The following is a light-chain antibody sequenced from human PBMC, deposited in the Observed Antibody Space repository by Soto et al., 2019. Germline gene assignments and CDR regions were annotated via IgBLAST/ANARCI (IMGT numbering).Light chain of an antibody. CDR2: EGS. J-gene: IGLJ1*01. V-gene: IGLV2-23*01. CDR3: CSYAGSSTYV. Sequence: QSALTQPASVSGSPGQSITISCTGTSSDVGSYNLVSWYQQHPGKAPKLMIYEGSKRPSGDSSRFTGSKSGNTASLTLSGLQAEDGAGYYCCSYAGSSTYVFGTGTQVTVL. CDR1: SSDVGSYNL.